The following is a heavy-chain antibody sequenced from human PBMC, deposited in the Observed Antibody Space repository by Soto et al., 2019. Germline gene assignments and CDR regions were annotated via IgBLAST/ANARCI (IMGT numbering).Heavy chain of an antibody. CDR1: GGSMSSGGYS. CDR2: IYLNGSP. CDR3: PRVPDG. Sequence: QLQLQESGSGRVKPSQTLSLTCAVSGGSMSSGGYSWSWIRQPPGKGLEWIGYIYLNGSPFYNPSLKSRVTISVDRSKNQFSLKLSSVTAADTAVYYCPRVPDGWGQGTTVTVSS. V-gene: IGHV4-30-2*01. J-gene: IGHJ6*02.